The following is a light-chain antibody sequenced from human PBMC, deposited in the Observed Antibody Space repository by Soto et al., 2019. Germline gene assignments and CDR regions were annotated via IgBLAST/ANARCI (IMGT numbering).Light chain of an antibody. CDR1: SSNIGSNT. CDR2: SNH. Sequence: QSVLTQPPSASGTPGQRVTISCSGSSSNIGSNTVNWYQQLPGTAPNLLIYSNHQRPSGVPARFSGSKSGTSASLAISGLQSEDEADYYCAAWDDSLNGPVFGGGTKVTVL. V-gene: IGLV1-44*01. J-gene: IGLJ2*01. CDR3: AAWDDSLNGPV.